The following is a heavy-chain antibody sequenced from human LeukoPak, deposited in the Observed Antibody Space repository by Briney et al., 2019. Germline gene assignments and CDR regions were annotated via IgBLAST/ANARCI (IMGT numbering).Heavy chain of an antibody. CDR1: GFSVSSNY. Sequence: PGGSLRLSCAASGFSVSSNYMNWVRQAPGEGLEWVANIKEDGSEKYYVDSVKGRFTISRDNAKNSLYLQMNSLTGEDTAVYYCARSGGEAWGQGALVTVSS. D-gene: IGHD3-16*01. V-gene: IGHV3-7*01. CDR3: ARSGGEA. J-gene: IGHJ5*02. CDR2: IKEDGSEK.